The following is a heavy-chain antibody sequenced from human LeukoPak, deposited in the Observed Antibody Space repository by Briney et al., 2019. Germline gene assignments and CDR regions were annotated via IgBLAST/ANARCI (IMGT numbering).Heavy chain of an antibody. D-gene: IGHD6-6*01. Sequence: SETLSLTCTVSGGSISSYYWGWIRQPPGKGLEWIGSIYYSGSTYYNPSLKSRVTISVDTSKNQFSLKLSSVTAADTAVYYCARVYSSSSAYFDYWGQGTLVTVSS. J-gene: IGHJ4*02. CDR1: GGSISSYY. CDR3: ARVYSSSSAYFDY. CDR2: IYYSGST. V-gene: IGHV4-39*07.